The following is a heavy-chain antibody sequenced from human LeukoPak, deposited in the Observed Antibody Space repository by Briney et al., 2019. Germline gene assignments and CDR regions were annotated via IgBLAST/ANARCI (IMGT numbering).Heavy chain of an antibody. V-gene: IGHV4-39*01. J-gene: IGHJ4*02. D-gene: IGHD3-22*01. Sequence: SETLSLTCTVSGGSISSSSYYWGWIRRPPGKGLEWIGSIYYSGSTYYNPSLKSRVTISVDTSKNQFPLKLSSVTAADTAVYYCAWRVDYDSSGYYLDYWGQGTLVTVSS. CDR2: IYYSGST. CDR1: GGSISSSSYY. CDR3: AWRVDYDSSGYYLDY.